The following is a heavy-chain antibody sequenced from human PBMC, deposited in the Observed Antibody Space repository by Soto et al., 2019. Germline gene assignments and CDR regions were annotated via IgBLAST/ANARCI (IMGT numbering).Heavy chain of an antibody. D-gene: IGHD1-1*01. CDR3: ATGHEREHAYDV. V-gene: IGHV3-53*01. CDR1: GLTISGKKY. Sequence: DVQLVESGGGLIQPGESLRLSCAASGLTISGKKYVAWVRQAPGKGLEWVSALYDVDGSFYADSVKGRFTTSSDSSKTTVYLQMNDLRPDDTAVYYCATGHEREHAYDVWGQGTTVTVSS. CDR2: LYDVDGS. J-gene: IGHJ3*01.